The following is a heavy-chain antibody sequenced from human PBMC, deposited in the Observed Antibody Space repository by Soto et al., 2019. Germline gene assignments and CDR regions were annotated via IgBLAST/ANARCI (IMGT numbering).Heavy chain of an antibody. V-gene: IGHV1-69*01. CDR2: IIPIFGTA. CDR3: ARSGYSVYDSSYFDY. Sequence: QVQLVQSGAEVKKPGSSVKVSCKASGGTFSSYAISWVRQAPGQGLEWMGGIIPIFGTANYAQKFQSRVRRIADDSASTAYMELSSLRSEDTAEYYCARSGYSVYDSSYFDYWGQGTLVTVSS. D-gene: IGHD5-12*01. CDR1: GGTFSSYA. J-gene: IGHJ4*02.